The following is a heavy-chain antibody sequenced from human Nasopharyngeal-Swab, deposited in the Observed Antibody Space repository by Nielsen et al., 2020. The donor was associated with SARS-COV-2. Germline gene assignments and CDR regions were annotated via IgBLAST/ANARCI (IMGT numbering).Heavy chain of an antibody. D-gene: IGHD5-24*01. J-gene: IGHJ4*02. CDR2: ISSSGKCI. Sequence: GESLKISCAASGFTPASYSMNWVRQAPGKGLEWVSSISSSGKCIYYANSVRGRFTIPRDNAKSSLFLQMDSLRAEDTALYYCARDIGDGYNLLYYFDYWGPGTLVTVSS. CDR3: ARDIGDGYNLLYYFDY. CDR1: GFTPASYS. V-gene: IGHV3-21*01.